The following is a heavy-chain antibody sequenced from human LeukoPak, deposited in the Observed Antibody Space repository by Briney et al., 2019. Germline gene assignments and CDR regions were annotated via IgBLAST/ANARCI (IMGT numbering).Heavy chain of an antibody. D-gene: IGHD4-23*01. J-gene: IGHJ4*02. CDR3: ARRLLDYGGTRFDY. V-gene: IGHV4-39*01. CDR2: IYYSGST. Sequence: SETLSLTCTVSGGSISSSSYYWGWIRQPPGKGLEWIGSIYYSGSTCYNPSLKSRVTISVDTSKNQFSLKLSSVTAADTAVYYCARRLLDYGGTRFDYWGQGTLVTVSS. CDR1: GGSISSSSYY.